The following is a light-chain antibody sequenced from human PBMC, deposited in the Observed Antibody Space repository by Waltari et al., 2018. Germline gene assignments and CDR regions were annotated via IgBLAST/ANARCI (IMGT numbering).Light chain of an antibody. CDR3: AVWDDSLKSWV. J-gene: IGLJ3*02. CDR2: SGY. V-gene: IGLV1-44*01. CDR1: SSNIGTHS. Sequence: QSVLTQSPSASGTPGQRVTFSCSGSSSNIGTHSVKWFQQLPGTAPNLLIHSGYRRPSGVPDRFSGAKSGTSASLAISGLQSEDEADYYCAVWDDSLKSWVFGGRTKLTVL.